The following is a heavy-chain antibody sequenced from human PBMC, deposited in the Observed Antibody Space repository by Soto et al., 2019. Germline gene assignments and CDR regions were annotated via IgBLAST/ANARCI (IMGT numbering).Heavy chain of an antibody. CDR1: GYTFTSYG. CDR3: ARAPRTYYYDSSGYWGDY. CDR2: ISAYNGNT. D-gene: IGHD3-22*01. J-gene: IGHJ4*02. V-gene: IGHV1-18*04. Sequence: QVPLVQSGAEVKKPGASVKVSCKASGYTFTSYGISWVRQAPGQGLEWMGWISAYNGNTNYAQKLQGRVTMTTDTSTSTAYMELRSLRSDDTAVYYCARAPRTYYYDSSGYWGDYWGQGTLVTVSS.